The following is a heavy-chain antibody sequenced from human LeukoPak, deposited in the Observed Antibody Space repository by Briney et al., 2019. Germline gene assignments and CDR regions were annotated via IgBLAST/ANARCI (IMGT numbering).Heavy chain of an antibody. CDR1: GYTFTGYY. CDR2: INPNTGGT. J-gene: IGHJ4*02. V-gene: IGHV1-2*02. Sequence: GASVKVSCKASGYTFTGYYMHWVRQAPGQGLEWMGWINPNTGGTNYAQKFQGRVTMTRDTSISTAYMELSRLRSDDTAVYYCARKKAGSASYDYWGQETLVTVSS. CDR3: ARKKAGSASYDY. D-gene: IGHD1-26*01.